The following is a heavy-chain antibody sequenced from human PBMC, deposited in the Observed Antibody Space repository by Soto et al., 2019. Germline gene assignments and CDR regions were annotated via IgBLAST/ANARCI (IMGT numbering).Heavy chain of an antibody. CDR2: ISTGGGST. D-gene: IGHD6-25*01. Sequence: PSETLSLSCAASGFTFSSYGMHWVRQAPGKGLEWVSGISTGGGSTDYADSVKGRFTISRDNSKNTLHLQMKSLRAEDTAVYYCARSREIIASAGSFDYWGQGTLVTVSS. CDR3: ARSREIIASAGSFDY. CDR1: GFTFSSYG. V-gene: IGHV3-23*01. J-gene: IGHJ4*02.